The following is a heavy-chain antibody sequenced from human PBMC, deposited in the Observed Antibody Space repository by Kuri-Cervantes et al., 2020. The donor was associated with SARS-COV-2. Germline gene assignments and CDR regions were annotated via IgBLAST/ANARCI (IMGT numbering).Heavy chain of an antibody. J-gene: IGHJ4*02. CDR3: ARGSSPTALIDY. Sequence: SETLSLTCTVSGGSISSSSYYWGWIRQPPGKGLEWIGSIYHSGSTYYNPSLKSRVTISVDRSKNQFSLKLSSVTAADTAVYYCARGSSPTALIDYWGQGTLVTVSS. CDR2: IYHSGST. V-gene: IGHV4-39*07. D-gene: IGHD6-13*01. CDR1: GGSISSSSYY.